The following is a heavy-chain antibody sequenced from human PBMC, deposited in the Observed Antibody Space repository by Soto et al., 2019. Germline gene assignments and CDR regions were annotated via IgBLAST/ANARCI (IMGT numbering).Heavy chain of an antibody. Sequence: PWWSLRLCCAASGFTFSSYSMNWFRQAPGKGLEWVSSISSSSSYIYYADSVKGRFTISRDNAKNSLYLQMNSLRAEDTAVYYCARDPRGIAAAGSFDYWGQGTLVTVSS. J-gene: IGHJ4*02. D-gene: IGHD6-13*01. CDR2: ISSSSSYI. CDR3: ARDPRGIAAAGSFDY. CDR1: GFTFSSYS. V-gene: IGHV3-21*01.